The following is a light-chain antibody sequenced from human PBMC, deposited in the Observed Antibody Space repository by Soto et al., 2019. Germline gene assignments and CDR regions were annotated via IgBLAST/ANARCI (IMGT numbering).Light chain of an antibody. V-gene: IGKV3-20*01. Sequence: EIVLTQSPSTLSLSPGERATLSCRASKSVDSKDLAWDQHKPGQAPRILIFAASSRATGIPDRFSGSGSGTDFTLTISRLETGDFAVYYCQKYSYPSWTFGQGTKVEIK. CDR1: KSVDSKD. CDR2: AAS. J-gene: IGKJ1*01. CDR3: QKYSYPSWT.